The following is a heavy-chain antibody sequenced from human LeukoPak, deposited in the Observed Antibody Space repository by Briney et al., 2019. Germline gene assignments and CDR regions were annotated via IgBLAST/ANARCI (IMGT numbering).Heavy chain of an antibody. CDR3: ARWPGFFMDV. CDR2: GFYSGST. CDR1: GGPFSSASHY. V-gene: IGHV4-61*01. D-gene: IGHD3-3*01. Sequence: PSETLSLTCTVSGGPFSSASHYWSWIRQPPGKGLEWIGFGFYSGSTYYNPSLKSRVSISVDTSKNQFSLKLSSVTAADTAVYYRARWPGFFMDVWGQGSTVTVSS. J-gene: IGHJ6*02.